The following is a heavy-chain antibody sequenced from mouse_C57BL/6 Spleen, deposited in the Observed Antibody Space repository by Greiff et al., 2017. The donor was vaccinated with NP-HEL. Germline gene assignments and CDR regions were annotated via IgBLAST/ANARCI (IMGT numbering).Heavy chain of an antibody. CDR2: IWSGGST. J-gene: IGHJ4*01. CDR3: ARKGGGASLSYYAMDY. V-gene: IGHV2-2*01. Sequence: VQLQESGPGLVQPSQSLSITCTVSGFSLTSYGVHWVRQSPGKGLEWLGVIWSGGSTDYNAAFISRLSISKDNSKSQVFFKMNSLQADDTAIYYCARKGGGASLSYYAMDYWGQGTSVTVSS. CDR1: GFSLTSYG.